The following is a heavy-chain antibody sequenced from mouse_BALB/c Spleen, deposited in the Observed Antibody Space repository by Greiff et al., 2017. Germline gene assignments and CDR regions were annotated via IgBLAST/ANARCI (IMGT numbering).Heavy chain of an antibody. Sequence: EVQGVESGGGLVKPGGSLKLSCAASGFTFSDYYMYWVRQTPEKRLEWVATISDGGSYTYYPDSVKGRFTISRDNAKNNLYLQMSSLKSEDTAMYYCARALRRRGYYYAMDDWGQGTSVTVSS. J-gene: IGHJ4*01. D-gene: IGHD2-4*01. CDR3: ARALRRRGYYYAMDD. CDR2: ISDGGSYT. CDR1: GFTFSDYY. V-gene: IGHV5-4*02.